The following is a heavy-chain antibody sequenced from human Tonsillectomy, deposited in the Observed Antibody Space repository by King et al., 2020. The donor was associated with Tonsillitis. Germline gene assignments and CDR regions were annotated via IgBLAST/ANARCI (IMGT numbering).Heavy chain of an antibody. J-gene: IGHJ5*02. Sequence: DVQLVESGGGLVKPGGSLRLSCAASGFTFSSYSMNWVRQAPGKGLEWVSSISSSSSYIFYADSVKGRFTISRDNAKNSVYLQMNSLRADDTAVYYCARDPVMVLPTLGLASIHQGWFDPWGQGTLVTVSS. V-gene: IGHV3-21*01. D-gene: IGHD2-15*01. CDR2: ISSSSSYI. CDR3: ARDPVMVLPTLGLASIHQGWFDP. CDR1: GFTFSSYS.